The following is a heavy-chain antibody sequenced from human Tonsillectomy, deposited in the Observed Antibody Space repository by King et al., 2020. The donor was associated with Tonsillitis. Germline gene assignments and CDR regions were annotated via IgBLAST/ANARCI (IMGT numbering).Heavy chain of an antibody. CDR2: ISGYNGYT. CDR1: GYTFTSYG. D-gene: IGHD3-9*01. Sequence: QLVQSGAEVKKPGASVNVSCNASGYTFTSYGISWVRQAPGQGLELMGWISGYNGYTNYAQKLQGRVTMTTDTSTSTAYMELRSLGSDDTAVYYCARDLHDLLTGRLFTWFDPWGQGTLVTVSS. J-gene: IGHJ5*02. CDR3: ARDLHDLLTGRLFTWFDP. V-gene: IGHV1-18*01.